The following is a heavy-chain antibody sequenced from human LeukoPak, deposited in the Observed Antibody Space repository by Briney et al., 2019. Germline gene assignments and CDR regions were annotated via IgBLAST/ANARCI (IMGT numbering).Heavy chain of an antibody. Sequence: GGSLRLSCAASGFTFSDYYMSWIRQAPGKGLEWVSYISSSSSYTYYADSVKGRFTISRDNSKNTLYLQMNSLRAEDTAVYYCARDPEVPAADAFDIWGQGTMVTVSS. D-gene: IGHD2-2*01. CDR3: ARDPEVPAADAFDI. J-gene: IGHJ3*02. CDR2: ISSSSSYT. V-gene: IGHV3-11*06. CDR1: GFTFSDYY.